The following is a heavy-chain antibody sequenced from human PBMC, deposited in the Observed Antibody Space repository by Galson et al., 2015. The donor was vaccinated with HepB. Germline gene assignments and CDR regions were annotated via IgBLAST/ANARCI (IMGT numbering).Heavy chain of an antibody. J-gene: IGHJ6*02. CDR1: GGSISSYY. CDR3: ARGPAVRTSYFAYYGMDV. V-gene: IGHV4-59*01. D-gene: IGHD2/OR15-2a*01. CDR2: IYYTGYT. Sequence: LSLTCTVSGGSISSYYWSWIRQPPGKGLEWIGYIYYTGYTNYNPPLKSRVTISVDTSENQFSLKLSSVTAADTAVYYCARGPAVRTSYFAYYGMDVWGQGTTVTVSS.